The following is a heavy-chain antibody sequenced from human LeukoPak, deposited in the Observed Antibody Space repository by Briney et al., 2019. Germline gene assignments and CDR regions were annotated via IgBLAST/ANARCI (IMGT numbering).Heavy chain of an antibody. V-gene: IGHV3-23*01. J-gene: IGHJ4*02. CDR2: ISGGGEST. D-gene: IGHD6-19*01. CDR1: GFTFSSYS. CDR3: AKGKYSSGGVPDY. Sequence: GGSLRLSCAASGFTFSSYSMNWVRQAPGKGLEWVSSISGGGESTYYADSVKGRFTVSRDNSKNTLYLQINSLRGEDTAVYYCAKGKYSSGGVPDYWGQGTLVTVSS.